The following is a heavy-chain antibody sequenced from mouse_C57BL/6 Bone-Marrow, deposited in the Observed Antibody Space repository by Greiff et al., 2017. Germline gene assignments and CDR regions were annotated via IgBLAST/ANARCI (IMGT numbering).Heavy chain of an antibody. J-gene: IGHJ2*01. V-gene: IGHV1-18*01. CDR1: GYTFTDYN. CDR2: INPNNGGT. Sequence: EVQLQQSGPELVKPGASVKIPCKASGYTFTDYNMDWVKQSHGKSLEWIGDINPNNGGTIYNQKFKGKATLTVDKSSSTAYMELRSLTSEDTAVYYCARWVDYDVSSYFDYWGQGTTLTVSS. CDR3: ARWVDYDVSSYFDY. D-gene: IGHD2-4*01.